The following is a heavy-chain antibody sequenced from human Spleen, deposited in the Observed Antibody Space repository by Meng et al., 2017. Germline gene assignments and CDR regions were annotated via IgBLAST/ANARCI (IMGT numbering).Heavy chain of an antibody. D-gene: IGHD4-11*01. J-gene: IGHJ4*02. CDR1: GASIISYNW. CDR3: ARGPTTMAHDFDY. V-gene: IGHV4-4*03. Sequence: VRLQESYPLLCSPPGTLSLTCAVSGASIISYNWWILGRQPPGKGLEWIGEINHSGSTNYNPSLESRATISVDTSQNNLSLKLSSVTAADSAVYYCARGPTTMAHDFDYWGQGTLVTVSS. CDR2: INHSGST.